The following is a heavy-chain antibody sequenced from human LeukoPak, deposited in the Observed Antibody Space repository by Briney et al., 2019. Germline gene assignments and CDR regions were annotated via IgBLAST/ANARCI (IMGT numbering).Heavy chain of an antibody. D-gene: IGHD2-15*01. CDR1: GYTFTGYY. CDR3: ARDERYCSGGSCYSGSSTD. Sequence: ASVKVSCKASGYTFTGYYMHWVRQAPGQGLEWMGWINPNSGGTNYAQKFQGRVTMTRDTSISTAYMEPSRLRSDDTAVYYCARDERYCSGGSCYSGSSTDWGQGTLVTVSS. J-gene: IGHJ4*02. V-gene: IGHV1-2*02. CDR2: INPNSGGT.